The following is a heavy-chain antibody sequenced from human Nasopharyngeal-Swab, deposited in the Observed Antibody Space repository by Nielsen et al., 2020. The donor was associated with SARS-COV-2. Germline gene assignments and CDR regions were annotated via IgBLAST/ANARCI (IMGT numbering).Heavy chain of an antibody. CDR3: ARDLSTYYDILTGYYGCFDY. CDR1: GYTFTSYA. D-gene: IGHD3-9*01. J-gene: IGHJ4*02. V-gene: IGHV7-4-1*02. Sequence: ASVKVSCKASGYTFTSYAMNWVRQAPGQGLGWMGWINTNTGNPTYAQGFTGRFVFSLDTSVSTAYLQISSLKAEDTAVYYCARDLSTYYDILTGYYGCFDYWGQGTLVTVSS. CDR2: INTNTGNP.